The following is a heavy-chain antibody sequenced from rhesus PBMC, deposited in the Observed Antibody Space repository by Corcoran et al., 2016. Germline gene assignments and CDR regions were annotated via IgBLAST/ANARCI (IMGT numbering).Heavy chain of an antibody. V-gene: IGHV4S9*01. J-gene: IGHJ4*01. CDR3: ARDRIAAAGRFFDY. Sequence: QVQLQESGPGLVKPSETLSLTCAVSGGSISDYYYWHWIRQPPGKGLEWIGNIYGNSASTYYNPSLKSRVTISKDTSKNQFFLKLSSVTAADTAVYYCARDRIAAAGRFFDYWGQGVLVTVSS. CDR1: GGSISDYYY. D-gene: IGHD6S26*01. CDR2: IYGNSAST.